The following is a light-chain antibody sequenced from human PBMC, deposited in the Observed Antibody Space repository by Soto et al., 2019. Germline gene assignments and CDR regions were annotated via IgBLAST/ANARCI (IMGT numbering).Light chain of an antibody. J-gene: IGLJ1*01. Sequence: HSALTQPASVSGSPGQSITISCTGTSSDVGGYNYVSWYQQHPGKAPKLMIYKVSNRPSGVSNRFSGSKSGNTASLTISGLQAEDEADYYCSSYTSSSTRVFGTGTKVTVL. V-gene: IGLV2-14*01. CDR3: SSYTSSSTRV. CDR1: SSDVGGYNY. CDR2: KVS.